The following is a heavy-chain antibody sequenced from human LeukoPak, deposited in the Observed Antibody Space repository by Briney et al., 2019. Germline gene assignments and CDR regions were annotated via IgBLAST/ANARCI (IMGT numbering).Heavy chain of an antibody. CDR1: GFTFSGSA. J-gene: IGHJ4*02. CDR2: IRSKTNSYET. CDR3: TRYGSSSGSTDY. D-gene: IGHD6-6*01. V-gene: IGHV3-73*01. Sequence: GGSLRLSCAASGFTFSGSAIHWVRQASGKGLEWVGRIRSKTNSYETSYGASVKGRFIISRDDSKNTAYLQMNSLKTEDTAVYYCTRYGSSSGSTDYWGQGTLVTVSS.